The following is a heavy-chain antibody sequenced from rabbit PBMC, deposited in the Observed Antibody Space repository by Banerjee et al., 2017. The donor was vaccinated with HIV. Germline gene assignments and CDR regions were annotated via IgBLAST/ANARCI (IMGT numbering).Heavy chain of an antibody. CDR3: ARGDPGSSWGFNL. D-gene: IGHD4-2*01. CDR2: IYTSSGST. J-gene: IGHJ4*01. Sequence: QQQLEESGGGLVKPGGTLTLTCTASGFSFSSSYWICWVRQAPGKGLEWSACIYTSSGSTLYASWAKGRFTISKTSSTTVTLQMTSLTAADTATYFCARGDPGSSWGFNLWGPGTLVTVS. V-gene: IGHV1S45*01. CDR1: GFSFSSSYW.